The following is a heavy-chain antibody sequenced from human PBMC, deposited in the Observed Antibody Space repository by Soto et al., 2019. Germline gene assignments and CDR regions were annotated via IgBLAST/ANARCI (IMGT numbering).Heavy chain of an antibody. CDR2: ISYDGGNK. V-gene: IGHV3-30-3*01. Sequence: QVQLVESGGGVVQPGRSLRLSCAVSGFNFINATMHWVRQAPGKGLEWVASISYDGGNKHYADSVEGRFTISRDNFKSTLFLQLNSLRPEDTAVYYCASMGYLYYFYGLDFWGQGTTVTVSS. D-gene: IGHD3-16*01. CDR1: GFNFINAT. CDR3: ASMGYLYYFYGLDF. J-gene: IGHJ6*02.